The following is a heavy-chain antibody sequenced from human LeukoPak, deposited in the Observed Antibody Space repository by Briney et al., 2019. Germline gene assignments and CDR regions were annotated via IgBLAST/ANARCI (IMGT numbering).Heavy chain of an antibody. CDR3: ARDYSSGWYGDAFDI. D-gene: IGHD6-19*01. Sequence: SETLSLTCTVSGGSISSYYWSWIRQPPGKGLEWIGYIYYSGSTNYNPSLKSRVTISVDTSKNQFSLKLSSVTAADTAVYYCARDYSSGWYGDAFDIWGQGTMVTASS. CDR2: IYYSGST. CDR1: GGSISSYY. J-gene: IGHJ3*02. V-gene: IGHV4-59*01.